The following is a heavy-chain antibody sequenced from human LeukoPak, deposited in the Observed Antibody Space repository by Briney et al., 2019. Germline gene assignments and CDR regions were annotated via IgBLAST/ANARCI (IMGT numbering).Heavy chain of an antibody. D-gene: IGHD4-17*01. CDR1: GFTFSSYG. CDR2: ISYDGSNK. Sequence: GRSLRLSCAASGFTFSSYGMHWVRQAPGKGLEWVAVISYDGSNKYYADSVKGRFTISRDNSKNTLYLQMNSLRAEDTAVYYCAKPIAEMTTVTVFFDYWGQGTLVTVSS. V-gene: IGHV3-30*18. J-gene: IGHJ4*02. CDR3: AKPIAEMTTVTVFFDY.